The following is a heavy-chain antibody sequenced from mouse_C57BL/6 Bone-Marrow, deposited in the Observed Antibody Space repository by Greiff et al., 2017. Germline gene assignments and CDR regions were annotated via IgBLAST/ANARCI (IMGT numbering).Heavy chain of an antibody. J-gene: IGHJ1*03. Sequence: VQLKESGAELVRPGASVKLSCTASGFNIKDDYMNWVKQRPEQGLEWIGWIDPENGDTEYASKFQGKATITADTSSNTAYLQLSSLTSEDTAVYYCTTKRYFDVWGTGTTVTVSS. V-gene: IGHV14-4*01. CDR3: TTKRYFDV. CDR1: GFNIKDDY. CDR2: IDPENGDT.